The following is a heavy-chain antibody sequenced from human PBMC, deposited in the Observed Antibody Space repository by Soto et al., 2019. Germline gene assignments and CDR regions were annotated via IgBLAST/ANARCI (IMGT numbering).Heavy chain of an antibody. Sequence: GGFLRLSCAASGFRFSDYYMTWIRRAPGKGLEWVSYINSRGSTIYQADSVRGRFTVSRDNAKNSLYLQMNSLRVEDTAVYFCARARPDIVMVVGETPGYYGMDVWGQGTTVTVSS. J-gene: IGHJ6*02. V-gene: IGHV3-11*01. CDR1: GFRFSDYY. D-gene: IGHD2-15*01. CDR3: ARARPDIVMVVGETPGYYGMDV. CDR2: INSRGSTI.